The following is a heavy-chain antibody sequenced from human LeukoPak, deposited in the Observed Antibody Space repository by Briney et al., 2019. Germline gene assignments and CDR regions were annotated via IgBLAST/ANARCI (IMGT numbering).Heavy chain of an antibody. V-gene: IGHV3-23*01. CDR2: ITSSGDAT. Sequence: GGSLRLSCVASGFTFNIYSMSWVRQAPGKGLEWVSSITSSGDATFYADSVKDHFTISRDNSRSTLYLQMSRLRVEGTAVYYCAKDRPNYHESNGHYYRLNGDSWGQGTLVTVSS. D-gene: IGHD3-22*01. CDR1: GFTFNIYS. J-gene: IGHJ5*01. CDR3: AKDRPNYHESNGHYYRLNGDS.